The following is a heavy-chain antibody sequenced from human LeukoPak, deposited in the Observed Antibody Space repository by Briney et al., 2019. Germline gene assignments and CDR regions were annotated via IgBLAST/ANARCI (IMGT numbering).Heavy chain of an antibody. CDR2: ISGSGGST. D-gene: IGHD2-8*01. CDR3: AREPDIVLMVYAISDAFDI. V-gene: IGHV3-23*01. J-gene: IGHJ3*02. Sequence: SGGSLRLSCAASGFTFSSYAMSWVRQAPGKGLEWVSAISGSGGSTYYADSVKGRFTISRDNSKNTLYLQMYSLRAEDTAVYYCAREPDIVLMVYAISDAFDIWGQGTVVTVSS. CDR1: GFTFSSYA.